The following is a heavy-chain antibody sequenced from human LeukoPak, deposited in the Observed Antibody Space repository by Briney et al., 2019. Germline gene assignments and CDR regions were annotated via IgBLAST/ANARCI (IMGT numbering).Heavy chain of an antibody. CDR3: ARVFLKAYCGGDCYGHYFDY. CDR2: INPNSGGT. V-gene: IGHV1-2*02. D-gene: IGHD2-21*02. J-gene: IGHJ4*02. Sequence: ASVKVSCKASGYTFTGYYMHWVRQAPGQGLEWMGWINPNSGGTNYAQKFQGRVTMTRDTSISTAYMELSRLRSDDTAVYDCARVFLKAYCGGDCYGHYFDYWGQGTLVTVSS. CDR1: GYTFTGYY.